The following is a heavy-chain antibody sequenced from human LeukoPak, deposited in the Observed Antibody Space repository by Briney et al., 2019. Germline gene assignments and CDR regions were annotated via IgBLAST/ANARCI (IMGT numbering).Heavy chain of an antibody. CDR1: GFTFSTYG. CDR2: IWDDRSNE. J-gene: IGHJ3*02. CDR3: ARDRRRDGYKLGAFDI. Sequence: PGRSLRLSCAASGFTFSTYGMHWVRQGPGKGLEWVAVIWDDRSNEYYVDSVKGRFTISRDNSKNTLYLQMNSLRAEDTAVYYCARDRRRDGYKLGAFDIWGQGTMVTVSS. D-gene: IGHD5-24*01. V-gene: IGHV3-33*01.